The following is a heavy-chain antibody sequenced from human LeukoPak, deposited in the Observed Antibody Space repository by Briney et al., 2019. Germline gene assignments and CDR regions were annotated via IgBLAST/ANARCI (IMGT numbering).Heavy chain of an antibody. J-gene: IGHJ4*02. CDR2: ISADAVDT. V-gene: IGHV3-23*01. CDR3: AKADRRYCSSTSCYGTIDY. D-gene: IGHD2-2*01. CDR1: GFTFSNHA. Sequence: GGSLRLSCVASGFTFSNHAMTWVRQAPGKGLEWVSAISADAVDTFYAPSVKGRFTISRDNSKNTLYLQMNSLRAEDTAVYYCAKADRRYCSSTSCYGTIDYWGQGTLVTVSS.